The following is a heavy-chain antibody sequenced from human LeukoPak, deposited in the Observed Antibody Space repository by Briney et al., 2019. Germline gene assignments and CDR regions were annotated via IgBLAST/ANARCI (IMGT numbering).Heavy chain of an antibody. V-gene: IGHV3-23*01. CDR2: IRSSGDNT. Sequence: GGSLRLSCAASGFTFSSYAMNWVRQAPGKGLEWVSSIRSSGDNTYYADSVKGRFTISRDNSKNTLYLQMNSLRAEDTAVYYCAKQRPRITMVRGKEQAPWFDPWGQGTLVTVSS. CDR3: AKQRPRITMVRGKEQAPWFDP. D-gene: IGHD3-10*01. CDR1: GFTFSSYA. J-gene: IGHJ5*02.